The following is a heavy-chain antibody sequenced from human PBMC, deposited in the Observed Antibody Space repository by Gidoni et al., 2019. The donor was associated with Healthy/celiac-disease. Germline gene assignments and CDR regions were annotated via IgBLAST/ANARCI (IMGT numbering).Heavy chain of an antibody. CDR1: VASISSSGYY. J-gene: IGHJ3*02. CDR2: IYYSGST. V-gene: IGHV4-39*07. Sequence: QLQLQASGPGLVKPSEPLSLTCTVSVASISSSGYYWGWIRQPPGKGLEWIGSIYYSGSTYYNPSRKSRVTIEVDTSKNQFSLKLSAVTAADTAVYYCARDYDSSGDDAFDIWGQGTMVNVSS. D-gene: IGHD3-22*01. CDR3: ARDYDSSGDDAFDI.